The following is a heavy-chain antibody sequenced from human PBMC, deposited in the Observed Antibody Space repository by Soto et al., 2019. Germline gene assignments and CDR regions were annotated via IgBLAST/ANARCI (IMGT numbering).Heavy chain of an antibody. Sequence: GASVKVSCKASGYTFSTYYVHWVRQAPGQGLEWMGIINPTGGSTNYAQKFQDRLTVTRDTSTSPVYMELSSLRSEDTAVYYCARDHCTYGICPIDYWGQGTLVTVSS. D-gene: IGHD2-8*01. CDR1: GYTFSTYY. CDR2: INPTGGST. V-gene: IGHV1-46*01. CDR3: ARDHCTYGICPIDY. J-gene: IGHJ4*02.